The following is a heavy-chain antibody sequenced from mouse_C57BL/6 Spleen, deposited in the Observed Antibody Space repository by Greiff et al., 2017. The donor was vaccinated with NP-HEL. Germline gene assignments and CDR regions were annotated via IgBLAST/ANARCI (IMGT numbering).Heavy chain of an antibody. CDR1: GYTFTSYW. D-gene: IGHD1-1*01. J-gene: IGHJ4*01. Sequence: VQLQQSGAELVMPGASVKLSCKASGYTFTSYWMHWVKQRPGQGLEWIGEIDPSDSYTNYNQKFKGKSTLTVDKSSSTAYMQLSSLTSEDSAVYYCARGGYGSSCYAMDYWGQGTSVTVSS. CDR2: IDPSDSYT. CDR3: ARGGYGSSCYAMDY. V-gene: IGHV1-69*01.